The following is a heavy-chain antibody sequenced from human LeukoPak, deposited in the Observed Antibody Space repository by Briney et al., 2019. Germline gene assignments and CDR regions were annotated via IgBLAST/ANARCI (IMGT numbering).Heavy chain of an antibody. CDR2: ISGSGGST. CDR3: AKGTTTLVVTKIDY. CDR1: GFTFSSYA. D-gene: IGHD4-23*01. V-gene: IGHV3-23*01. J-gene: IGHJ4*02. Sequence: PGGSLRLSCAASGFTFSSYAMHWVRQAPGKGLEWVAVISGSGGSTYYADSVKGRFTISRDNSKNTLYLQMNSLRAEDTAVYYCAKGTTTLVVTKIDYWGQGTLVTVSS.